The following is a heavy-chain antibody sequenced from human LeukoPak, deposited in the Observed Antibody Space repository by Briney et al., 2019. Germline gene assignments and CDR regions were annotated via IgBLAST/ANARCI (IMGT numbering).Heavy chain of an antibody. V-gene: IGHV3-7*01. CDR2: INRDGSQT. CDR1: GFSLSAYW. CDR3: ARDITSPGSYPAY. D-gene: IGHD3-10*01. Sequence: GGSLRLSCAASGFSLSAYWMTWVRQAPGKGLEWVANINRDGSQTNHVDSVKGRFTISRDNARNSLYLQMNSLTAEDTAVYYCARDITSPGSYPAYWGQGTLVTVSS. J-gene: IGHJ4*02.